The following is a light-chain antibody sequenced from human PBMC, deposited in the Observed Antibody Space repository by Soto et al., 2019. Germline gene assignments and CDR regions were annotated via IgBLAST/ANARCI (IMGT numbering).Light chain of an antibody. CDR3: QQYGNSPIT. CDR2: GTS. Sequence: EVVLTQSPGTLSLSRGERATLSCRASERIYSAYLGWYQQKPGQAPRLLIYGTSSRATGIPDRFSGSGSGTDFTLTISRLEHEDVAVYYCQQYGNSPITFGQGTRLEIK. CDR1: ERIYSAY. J-gene: IGKJ5*01. V-gene: IGKV3-20*01.